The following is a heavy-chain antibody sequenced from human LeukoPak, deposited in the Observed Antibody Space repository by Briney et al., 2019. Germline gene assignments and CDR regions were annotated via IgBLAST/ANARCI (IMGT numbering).Heavy chain of an antibody. J-gene: IGHJ6*04. V-gene: IGHV3-48*03. Sequence: GGSLRLSCAASGFTFSSYEMNWVRQAPGKGLEWVSYISSSGSTKYYADSVKGRFTISRNHAKHSLYLQMYSMGAEDTAVYYCARDVQPYGSGSYYTYYYGMDVWGKGTTVTVSS. CDR2: ISSSGSTK. CDR1: GFTFSSYE. CDR3: ARDVQPYGSGSYYTYYYGMDV. D-gene: IGHD3-10*01.